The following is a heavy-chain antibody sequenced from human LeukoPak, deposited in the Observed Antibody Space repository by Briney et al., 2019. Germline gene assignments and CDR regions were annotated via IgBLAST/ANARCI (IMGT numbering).Heavy chain of an antibody. V-gene: IGHV1-46*01. CDR3: ATGYYDYVWGSYPLRY. J-gene: IGHJ4*02. D-gene: IGHD3-16*01. Sequence: ASVKVSCKASGYTFTSYYMHWVRQAPGQGLEWMGIINPSGGSTSYAQKFQGRVTMTEDTSTDTAYMELSSLRSEDTAVYYCATGYYDYVWGSYPLRYWGQGTLVTVSS. CDR1: GYTFTSYY. CDR2: INPSGGST.